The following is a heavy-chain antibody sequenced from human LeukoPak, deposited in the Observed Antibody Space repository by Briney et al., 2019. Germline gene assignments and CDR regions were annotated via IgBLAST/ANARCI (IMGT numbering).Heavy chain of an antibody. Sequence: GASVKVSCKASGYTFTSYGISWVRQAPGQGLEWMGWISAYNGNTNYAQKLQGRVAMTTDTSTSTAYMELRGLRSDDTAVYYCARLYCSGGSCSNPFDYWGQGTLVTVSS. J-gene: IGHJ4*02. D-gene: IGHD2-15*01. CDR2: ISAYNGNT. CDR1: GYTFTSYG. CDR3: ARLYCSGGSCSNPFDY. V-gene: IGHV1-18*01.